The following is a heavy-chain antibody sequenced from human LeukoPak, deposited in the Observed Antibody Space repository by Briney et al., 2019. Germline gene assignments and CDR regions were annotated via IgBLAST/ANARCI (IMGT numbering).Heavy chain of an antibody. V-gene: IGHV4-59*08. Sequence: PSETLSLTCTVSGGSVSGYYWSWIRQPPGKGLEWIGYIYNIGTTLYSPSLKSRVTMSEDMSENQISLKPSSVTAADTAVYYCARHDVVPVIRRGFDFWGRGTLVTVSS. CDR2: IYNIGTT. J-gene: IGHJ4*02. D-gene: IGHD2-21*02. CDR1: GGSVSGYY. CDR3: ARHDVVPVIRRGFDF.